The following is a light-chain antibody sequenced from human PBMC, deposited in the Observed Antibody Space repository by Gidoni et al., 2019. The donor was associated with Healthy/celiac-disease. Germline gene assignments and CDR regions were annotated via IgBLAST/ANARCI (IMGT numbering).Light chain of an antibody. CDR3: QQYGTSPLT. V-gene: IGKV3-20*01. J-gene: IGKJ4*01. CDR1: QGVGNNY. Sequence: EIVLTQSPGTLSLSPGERATLSCRASQGVGNNYLAWYQQKPGQALRLLIYGASSRATGIPDRFSGSGSGTGFTLTISRLEPEDFAVYYCQQYGTSPLTFGGGTKVEIE. CDR2: GAS.